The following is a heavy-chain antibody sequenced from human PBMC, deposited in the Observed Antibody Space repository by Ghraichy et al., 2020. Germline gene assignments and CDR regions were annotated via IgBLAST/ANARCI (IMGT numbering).Heavy chain of an antibody. CDR3: ARVAIVGATFYYYYYYYMDV. CDR1: GGSFSGYY. V-gene: IGHV4-34*01. CDR2: INHSGST. D-gene: IGHD1-26*01. Sequence: SQTLSLTCAVYGGSFSGYYWSWIRQPPGKGLEWIGEINHSGSTNYNPSLKSRVTISVDTSKNQFSLKLSSVTAADTAVYYCARVAIVGATFYYYYYYYMDVWGKGTTVTVSS. J-gene: IGHJ6*03.